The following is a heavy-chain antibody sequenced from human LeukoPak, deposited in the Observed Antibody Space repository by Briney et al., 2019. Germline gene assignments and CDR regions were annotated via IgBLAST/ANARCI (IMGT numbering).Heavy chain of an antibody. CDR2: IYYNGNT. J-gene: IGHJ4*02. D-gene: IGHD2-8*01. Sequence: SETLSLTCTVSGGSISSGGYYWNWIRQHPGKGLEWIGCIYYNGNTYSNPSLKSRTITSVDTSKNQFSLRLSSVTAADTAVYYCARGTNNFDYWGQGTLVTVSS. CDR3: ARGTNNFDY. CDR1: GGSISSGGYY. V-gene: IGHV4-31*03.